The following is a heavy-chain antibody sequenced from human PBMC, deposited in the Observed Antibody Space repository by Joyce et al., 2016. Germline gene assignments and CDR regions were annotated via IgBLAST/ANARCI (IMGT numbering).Heavy chain of an antibody. V-gene: IGHV1-8*01. CDR2: MSPNSGNT. J-gene: IGHJ6*02. CDR3: ARGRVYYYYGMDI. CDR1: GYTFTNYD. Sequence: QVQLVQSGAEMKKPGASVKVSCKAPGYTFTNYDLNWVRQATGQGLEWMGWMSPNSGNTDSAQKFQGRVTMTRNTSISTAYMELSSLKSEDTAVYYCARGRVYYYYGMDIWGQGTTVTVSS.